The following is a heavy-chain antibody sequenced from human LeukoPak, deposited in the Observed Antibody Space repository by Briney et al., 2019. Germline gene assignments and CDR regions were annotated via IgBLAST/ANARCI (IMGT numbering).Heavy chain of an antibody. V-gene: IGHV1-8*01. CDR3: ARLAAGRKGYNWFDP. J-gene: IGHJ5*02. CDR2: MNPNSGNT. CDR1: GYTFTRYD. Sequence: ASVTVSLKASGYTFTRYDSNWVRQATGQGLEWMGWMNPNSGNTGYAQKFQGRVTMTRNTSISTAYMELSSLRSEDTAVYYCARLAAGRKGYNWFDPWGQGTLVTVSS. D-gene: IGHD6-13*01.